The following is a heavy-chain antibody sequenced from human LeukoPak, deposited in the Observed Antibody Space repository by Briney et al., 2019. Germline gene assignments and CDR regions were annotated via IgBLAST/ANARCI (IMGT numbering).Heavy chain of an antibody. CDR1: GGSISSGGYY. CDR2: IYYSGST. J-gene: IGHJ3*02. V-gene: IGHV4-31*03. D-gene: IGHD6-19*01. Sequence: PSETLSLTCTVSGGSISSGGYYWSWIRQHPGKGLEWIGYIYYSGSTYYNPSLKSRVTISVDTSKNQFSLKLSSVTAADTAVYYRARAVDGSDAFDIWGQGTMVTVSS. CDR3: ARAVDGSDAFDI.